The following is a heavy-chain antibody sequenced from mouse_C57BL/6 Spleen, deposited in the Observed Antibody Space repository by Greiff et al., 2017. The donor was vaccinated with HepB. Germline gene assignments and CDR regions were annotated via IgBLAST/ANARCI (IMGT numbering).Heavy chain of an antibody. CDR3: ARDDGYYEAMDY. CDR2: IYPRSGNT. D-gene: IGHD2-3*01. Sequence: VQVVESGAELARPGASVKLSCKASGYTFTSYGISWVKQRTGQGLEWIGEIYPRSGNTYYNEKFKGKATLTADKSSSTAYMELRSLTSEDSAVYFCARDDGYYEAMDYWGQGTSVTVSS. V-gene: IGHV1-81*01. CDR1: GYTFTSYG. J-gene: IGHJ4*01.